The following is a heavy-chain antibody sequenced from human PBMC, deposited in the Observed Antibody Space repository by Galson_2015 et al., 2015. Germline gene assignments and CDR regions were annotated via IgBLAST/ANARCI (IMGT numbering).Heavy chain of an antibody. V-gene: IGHV3-9*01. J-gene: IGHJ4*02. CDR1: GFTFDDYA. CDR3: AKDLAPYYDSSGRGIFDY. CDR2: ISWTSGSI. Sequence: SLRLSCAASGFTFDDYAMHWVRHAPGKGLEWVSGISWTSGSIGYADSVKGRFTISRDNAKNSLYLQMNSLRAEDTALYYCAKDLAPYYDSSGRGIFDYWGQGTLFTVSS. D-gene: IGHD3-22*01.